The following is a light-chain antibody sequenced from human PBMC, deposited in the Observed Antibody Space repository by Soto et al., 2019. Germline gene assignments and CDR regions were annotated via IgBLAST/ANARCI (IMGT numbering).Light chain of an antibody. CDR3: HYHDSAPEFA. J-gene: IGKJ3*01. CDR2: DAS. Sequence: EFELTQSPGTLSLSLGERATLSCRASQTVRNNYLAWYQQKPGQAPRLLIYDASSRATGIPDRFSGGGSGTDFTLTISRLEPEDFAVYYCHYHDSAPEFAFGPGTKVDIK. V-gene: IGKV3-20*01. CDR1: QTVRNNY.